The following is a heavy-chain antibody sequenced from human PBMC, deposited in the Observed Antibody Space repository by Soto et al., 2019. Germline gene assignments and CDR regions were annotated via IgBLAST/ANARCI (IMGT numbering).Heavy chain of an antibody. J-gene: IGHJ6*02. CDR1: GFTFGDYA. Sequence: PGGSLRLSCTASGFTFGDYAMSWFRQAPGKGLEWVGFIRSKAYGGTTEYAASVKGRFTISRDDSKSIAYLQMNSLKTEDTAVYYCTRVYYSSSWPLRGMDVWGQGTTVTVSS. CDR2: IRSKAYGGTT. D-gene: IGHD6-13*01. V-gene: IGHV3-49*03. CDR3: TRVYYSSSWPLRGMDV.